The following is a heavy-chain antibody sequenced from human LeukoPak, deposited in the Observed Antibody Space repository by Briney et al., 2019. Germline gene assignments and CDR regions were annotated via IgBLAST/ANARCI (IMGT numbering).Heavy chain of an antibody. CDR2: IKDDGSAK. Sequence: GGCLSPPCSAYAFTVGVYWMGSFRQAPGKGPGWGASIKDDGSAKFYVDALEGRFTISRDNTKNTLYLQMDTMRVEDTAVYYCARHIVGEQNFDYWSQGTLVTVSS. V-gene: IGHV3-7*01. CDR3: ARHIVGEQNFDY. D-gene: IGHD3-16*02. CDR1: AFTVGVYW. J-gene: IGHJ4*02.